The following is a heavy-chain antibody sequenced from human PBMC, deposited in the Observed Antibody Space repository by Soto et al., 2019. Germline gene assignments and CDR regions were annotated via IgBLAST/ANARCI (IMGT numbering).Heavy chain of an antibody. CDR2: IYYSGST. CDR3: ARVWGGAFDI. V-gene: IGHV4-61*08. J-gene: IGHJ3*02. CDR1: GFSFSTTGVG. Sequence: SGPTLVNPTQTLTLTCTFSGFSFSTTGVGVGWIRQPPGKALEWIGYIYYSGSTNYNPSLKSRVTISVDTSKNQFSLKLSSVTAADTAVYYCARVWGGAFDIWGQGTMVTVSS. D-gene: IGHD3-10*01.